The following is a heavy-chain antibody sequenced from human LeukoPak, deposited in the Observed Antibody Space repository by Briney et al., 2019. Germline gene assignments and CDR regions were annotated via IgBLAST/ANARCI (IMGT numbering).Heavy chain of an antibody. V-gene: IGHV3-30*14. D-gene: IGHD5-18*01. Sequence: GGSLRLSCAASGFTFSSYALHWVRQAPGKGLEWVAVISYDGSNKYYADSVKGRFTISRDNSKNTLYLQMNSLRAEDTAVYYCARQDHTAMVMGVIYWGQGTLVTVSS. J-gene: IGHJ4*02. CDR2: ISYDGSNK. CDR1: GFTFSSYA. CDR3: ARQDHTAMVMGVIY.